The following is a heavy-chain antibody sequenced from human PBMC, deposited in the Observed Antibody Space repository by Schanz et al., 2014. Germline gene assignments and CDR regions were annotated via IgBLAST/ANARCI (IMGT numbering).Heavy chain of an antibody. Sequence: QVQLVESGGGVVQPGRSLRLSCAGSGFSFSDYGMHWVRQAPGGGLEWVAVISYHGSERYYADSVKGRFTISRDNSKNTLYLQMNSLRTEDTAVYFCAKSYDTSGYSGFDYWGQGTLVTVSS. CDR1: GFSFSDYG. CDR2: ISYHGSER. J-gene: IGHJ4*02. CDR3: AKSYDTSGYSGFDY. V-gene: IGHV3-30*18. D-gene: IGHD3-22*01.